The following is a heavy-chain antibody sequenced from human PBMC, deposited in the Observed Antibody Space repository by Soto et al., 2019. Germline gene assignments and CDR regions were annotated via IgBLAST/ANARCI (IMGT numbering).Heavy chain of an antibody. J-gene: IGHJ4*02. V-gene: IGHV3-30*18. Sequence: GGSLRLSCAASGFTFSNAWINWVRQAPGKGLEWVAVISYDGSNKYYADSVKGRFTISRDNSKNTLYLQMNSLRAEDTAVYYCAKDNSSGWYFLYSFDYWGQGTLVTVSS. CDR1: GFTFSNAW. CDR2: ISYDGSNK. CDR3: AKDNSSGWYFLYSFDY. D-gene: IGHD6-19*01.